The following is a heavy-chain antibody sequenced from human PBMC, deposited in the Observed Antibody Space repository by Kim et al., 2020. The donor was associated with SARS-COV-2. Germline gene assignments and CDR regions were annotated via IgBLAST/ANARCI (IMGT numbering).Heavy chain of an antibody. D-gene: IGHD4-17*01. CDR3: AGDRGTVTRIYGY. Sequence: YADSVKSRITISRDNAKNSLYLQMNSLRAEDTAVYYCAGDRGTVTRIYGYWGQGTLVTVSS. V-gene: IGHV3-11*06. J-gene: IGHJ4*02.